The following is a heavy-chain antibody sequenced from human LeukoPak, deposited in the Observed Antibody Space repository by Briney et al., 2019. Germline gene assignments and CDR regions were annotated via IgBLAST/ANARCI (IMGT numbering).Heavy chain of an antibody. D-gene: IGHD3-3*01. Sequence: ASVKVSCKASGYTFTSYYMHWVRQAPGQGLEWMGIINPSGGSTSYAQKFQGRVTMTRDMSTSTVYMELSSLRSEDTAVYYCARGVVAITIFGVVIAWFDPWGQGTLVTVSS. CDR3: ARGVVAITIFGVVIAWFDP. V-gene: IGHV1-46*01. J-gene: IGHJ5*02. CDR2: INPSGGST. CDR1: GYTFTSYY.